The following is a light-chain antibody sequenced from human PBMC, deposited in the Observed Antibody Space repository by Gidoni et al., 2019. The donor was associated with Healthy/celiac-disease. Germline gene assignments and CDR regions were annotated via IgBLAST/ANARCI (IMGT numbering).Light chain of an antibody. CDR1: QSVSSY. J-gene: IGKJ2*04. Sequence: IVLTQSPATLSLSPGERATLSCRASQSVSSYLAGYQQKPGQAPRLLIYDASNRATGIPARFSGSGSGTDFTLTISSLEPEDFAVYYCQQRSNWPLCSFGQGTKLEIK. V-gene: IGKV3-11*01. CDR2: DAS. CDR3: QQRSNWPLCS.